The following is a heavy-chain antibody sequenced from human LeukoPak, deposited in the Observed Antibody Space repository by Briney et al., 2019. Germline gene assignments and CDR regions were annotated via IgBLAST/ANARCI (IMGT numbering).Heavy chain of an antibody. CDR3: GREQWTTITKYLDY. D-gene: IGHD4-11*01. CDR1: GFPFSSYS. J-gene: IGHJ4*02. V-gene: IGHV3-21*01. CDR2: INSSGSNI. Sequence: PGGSLRLSCAASGFPFSSYSMNWVRQAPGKGLEWVSPINSSGSNIYYADSVKGRFTISRNNAKNSLFLQMNILRAEDTAVYYCGREQWTTITKYLDYSGEGALATVS.